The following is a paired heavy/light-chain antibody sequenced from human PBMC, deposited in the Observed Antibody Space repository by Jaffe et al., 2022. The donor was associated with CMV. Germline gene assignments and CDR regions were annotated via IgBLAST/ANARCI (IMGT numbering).Light chain of an antibody. CDR3: SSYTTRNTYV. J-gene: IGLJ1*01. V-gene: IGLV2-14*03. CDR2: DAT. CDR1: SGDIGAYYY. Sequence: QSALTQPASVSGSPGQSITISCTGTSGDIGAYYYVSWYQQHPGKAPKLMIFDATDRPSGVSNRFSGSKSGNTASLTISGLQPEDEADYYCSSYTTRNTYVLGTGTKVSVL.
Heavy chain of an antibody. V-gene: IGHV3-74*01. D-gene: IGHD3-22*01. CDR2: INTDATTT. J-gene: IGHJ4*02. Sequence: EVQLVESGGGLVQPGTSLRLSCVTSGFIFRNHWMHWVRQAPGKGLGWVSRINTDATTTSYADSVKGRFTISRDNAKNTVFLQMNSLRAEDTAIYYCVRAGDYHGSGYNWDSWGQGTLVTVSS. CDR3: VRAGDYHGSGYNWDS. CDR1: GFIFRNHW.